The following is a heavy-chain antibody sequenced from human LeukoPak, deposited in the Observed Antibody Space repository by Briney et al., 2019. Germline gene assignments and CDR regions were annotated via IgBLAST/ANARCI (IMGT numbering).Heavy chain of an antibody. CDR2: ISSSSSYI. V-gene: IGHV3-21*01. CDR3: ARDPMITFGGVIAQYYFDY. D-gene: IGHD3-16*02. Sequence: AGGSLRLSCAAFGFTFSNYGMNWVRQAPGKGLEWVSSISSSSSYIYYADSVKGRFTISRDNAKNSLYLQMNSLRAEDTAVYYCARDPMITFGGVIAQYYFDYWGQGTLVTVSS. J-gene: IGHJ4*02. CDR1: GFTFSNYG.